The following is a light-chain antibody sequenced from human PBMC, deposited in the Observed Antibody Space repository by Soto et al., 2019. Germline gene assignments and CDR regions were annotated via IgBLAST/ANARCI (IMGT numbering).Light chain of an antibody. J-gene: IGKJ2*01. Sequence: DIQMTQSPSSLSVSVGDRVTITCRASQGTSNYLAWFQQKPGKVPELLIYAASTLQSGVPSRFSGSGSGKNFTLTISSLQPEDVATYYCQKYNSAPRTFGQGTKLEIK. CDR1: QGTSNY. V-gene: IGKV1-27*01. CDR2: AAS. CDR3: QKYNSAPRT.